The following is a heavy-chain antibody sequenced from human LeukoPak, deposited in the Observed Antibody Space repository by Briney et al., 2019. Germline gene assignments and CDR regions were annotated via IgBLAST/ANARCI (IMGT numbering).Heavy chain of an antibody. J-gene: IGHJ4*02. CDR3: ARFVAAPGAGFDY. CDR1: GYSFTNYW. D-gene: IGHD6-13*01. CDR2: IYPGDSDT. Sequence: GESLKISCKGSGYSFTNYWIGWVRQMAGKGLECMGIIYPGDSDTIYSPSFQGQVTISADKSISTAYLQWSSLRPSDTAMYYCARFVAAPGAGFDYWGQGALVTVSS. V-gene: IGHV5-51*01.